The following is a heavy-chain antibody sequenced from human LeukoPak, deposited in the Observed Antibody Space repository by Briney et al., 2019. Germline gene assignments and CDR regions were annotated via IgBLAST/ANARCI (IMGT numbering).Heavy chain of an antibody. J-gene: IGHJ6*02. D-gene: IGHD3-3*01. CDR3: ARAPKFSRFLGWPPYYGMDV. CDR2: IYTSGST. Sequence: PSETLSLTCTVSGGSISSYYWSWIRQPAGKGLEWIGRIYTSGSTNYNPSLKSRVTMSVDTSKNQFSLKLSSVTAADTAVYYCARAPKFSRFLGWPPYYGMDVWGQGTTVTVSS. CDR1: GGSISSYY. V-gene: IGHV4-4*07.